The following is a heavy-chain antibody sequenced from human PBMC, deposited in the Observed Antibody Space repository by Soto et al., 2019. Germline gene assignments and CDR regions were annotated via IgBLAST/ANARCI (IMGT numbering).Heavy chain of an antibody. CDR1: GGTFSSYA. Sequence: SSVKVSCKASGGTFSSYAISWVRQAPGQGLEWMGGIIPIFGTANYAQKFQGRVTITADKSTSTAYMELSSLRSEDTAVYYCARELRGTTISGYHYRMAFRGTRTTVTVSA. V-gene: IGHV1-69*06. D-gene: IGHD1-1*01. J-gene: IGHJ6*04. CDR2: IIPIFGTA. CDR3: ARELRGTTISGYHYRMAF.